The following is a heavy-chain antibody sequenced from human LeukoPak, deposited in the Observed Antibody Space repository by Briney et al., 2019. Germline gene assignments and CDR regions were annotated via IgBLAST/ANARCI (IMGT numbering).Heavy chain of an antibody. J-gene: IGHJ4*02. CDR3: ALSSGWYGGLDY. V-gene: IGHV4-61*02. CDR1: GGSISTSSYY. Sequence: SETLSLTCAVSGGSISTSSYYWSCIRQPAGKGLEWIGRIYTSGSTSYNPSLKSRVTMSVDTSKNQFSLKLSSVTAADTAVYYCALSSGWYGGLDYWGQGTLVTVSS. D-gene: IGHD6-19*01. CDR2: IYTSGST.